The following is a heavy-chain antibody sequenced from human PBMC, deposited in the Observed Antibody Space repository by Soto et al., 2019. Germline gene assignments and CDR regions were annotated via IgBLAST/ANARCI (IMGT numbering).Heavy chain of an antibody. J-gene: IGHJ6*02. Sequence: GGSLRLSCAASGFTFSNAWINWVRQAPGKGLEWVGRVKSKNDGGTTDFAAPVKGRFAISRDDSKNMVYLEMNSLRAEDTAVYYCAKTGYSYGSYYYALDVWGQGTTVTVSS. D-gene: IGHD5-18*01. V-gene: IGHV3-15*07. CDR1: GFTFSNAW. CDR2: VKSKNDGGTT. CDR3: AKTGYSYGSYYYALDV.